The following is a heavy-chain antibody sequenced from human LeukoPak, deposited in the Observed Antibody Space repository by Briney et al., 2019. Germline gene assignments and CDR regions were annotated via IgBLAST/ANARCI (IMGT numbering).Heavy chain of an antibody. J-gene: IGHJ4*02. Sequence: GGSLRLSCAASGFTFNSYTMNWVRQAPGKGLEWVSAISGSGGSTYYADSVKGRFTISRDNSKNTLYLQMNSLRAEDTAVYYCANSRRDGYKPLDYWGQGTLVTVSS. CDR1: GFTFNSYT. D-gene: IGHD5-24*01. CDR2: ISGSGGST. CDR3: ANSRRDGYKPLDY. V-gene: IGHV3-23*01.